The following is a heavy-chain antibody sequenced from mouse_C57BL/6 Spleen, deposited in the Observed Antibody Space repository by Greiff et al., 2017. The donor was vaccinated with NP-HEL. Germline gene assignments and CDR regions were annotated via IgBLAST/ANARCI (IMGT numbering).Heavy chain of an antibody. CDR3: ARVGSSDRAMDY. J-gene: IGHJ4*01. CDR2: INPSNGGT. D-gene: IGHD1-1*01. CDR1: GYTFTSYW. V-gene: IGHV1-53*01. Sequence: QVQLQQPGTELVKPGASVKLSCKASGYTFTSYWMHWVKQRPGQGLEWIGNINPSNGGTNYNEKFKSKATLTVDESSSTAYMQLSSLTSEDAAVDYCARVGSSDRAMDYWGQGTSVTVSS.